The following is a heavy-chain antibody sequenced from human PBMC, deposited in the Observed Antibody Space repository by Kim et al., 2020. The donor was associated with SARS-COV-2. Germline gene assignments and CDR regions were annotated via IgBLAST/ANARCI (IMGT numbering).Heavy chain of an antibody. Sequence: LSLTCAASGFTFSSYAMSWVRQAPGKGLEWVSAISGSGGSTYYADSVKGRFTISRDNSKNTLYLQMNSLRAEDTAVYYCAKESEGSGLYYYYYYGMDVWGQGTTVTVSS. J-gene: IGHJ6*02. CDR2: ISGSGGST. V-gene: IGHV3-23*01. CDR1: GFTFSSYA. D-gene: IGHD3-10*01. CDR3: AKESEGSGLYYYYYYGMDV.